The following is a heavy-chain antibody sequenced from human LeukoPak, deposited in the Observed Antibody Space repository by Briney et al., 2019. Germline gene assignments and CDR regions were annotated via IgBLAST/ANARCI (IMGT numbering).Heavy chain of an antibody. CDR3: ASHRNEWSLDY. CDR1: GFSFSNAW. Sequence: GGSLRLSCAASGFSFSNAWMSWVRQAPGKGLEWVGRIKSKTDGGATDYAAPVKGRFTISRDDSKNTLFLQMNSLKTEDTGVYYCASHRNEWSLDYWGQGTLVTVSS. J-gene: IGHJ4*02. D-gene: IGHD3-3*01. CDR2: IKSKTDGGAT. V-gene: IGHV3-15*05.